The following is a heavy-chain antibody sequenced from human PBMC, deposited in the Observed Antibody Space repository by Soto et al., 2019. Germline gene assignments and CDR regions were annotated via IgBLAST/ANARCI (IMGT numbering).Heavy chain of an antibody. CDR2: VYYRGRS. CDR1: GGSVTNSSYY. J-gene: IGHJ4*02. CDR3: VSQRTTVLTQAYFDY. Sequence: SWETLALTCTVSGGSVTNSSYYWGWIRQSPGKGLEWIGSVYYRGRSYSKSSVKSRVTISVDTSKNQFSLNFNSVTASDTALYYCVSQRTTVLTQAYFDYWGPGALVTVSS. V-gene: IGHV4-39*01. D-gene: IGHD4-17*01.